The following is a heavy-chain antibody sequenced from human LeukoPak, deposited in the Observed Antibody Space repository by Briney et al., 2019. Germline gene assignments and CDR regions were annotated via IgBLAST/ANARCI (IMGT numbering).Heavy chain of an antibody. J-gene: IGHJ4*02. Sequence: GGSLRLSCAASGFTFSTYLMHWVRQAPGKGLVWVSRINTDGSITTYADSVKGRFTISRDNAKNTVYLQMDSLRAEDPPVYYCSTVYETNGYLYWGQGSLVTVSS. V-gene: IGHV3-74*03. D-gene: IGHD3-22*01. CDR1: GFTFSTYL. CDR2: INTDGSIT. CDR3: STVYETNGYLY.